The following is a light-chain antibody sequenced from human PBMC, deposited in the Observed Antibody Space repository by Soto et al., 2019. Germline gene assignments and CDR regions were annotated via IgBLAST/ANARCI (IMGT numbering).Light chain of an antibody. CDR3: SSFTTSSTFV. CDR2: DVS. V-gene: IGLV2-14*01. Sequence: QSVLAQPASVSGSPGQSITISCTGTSSDVGRYNYVSWFQQHPGKAPKLLIYDVSNWPSGVSDRFSDSKSGNTASLTIPGLQAEDEADYYCSSFTTSSTFVFGTGTKVTVL. J-gene: IGLJ1*01. CDR1: SSDVGRYNY.